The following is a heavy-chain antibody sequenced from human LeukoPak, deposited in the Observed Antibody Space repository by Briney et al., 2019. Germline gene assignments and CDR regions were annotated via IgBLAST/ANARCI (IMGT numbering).Heavy chain of an antibody. J-gene: IGHJ4*02. Sequence: SETLSLTCTVSGGSISSGGYYWSWIRQPPGKGLEWIGYIYHSGSTYYNPSLKSRVTISVDRSKNQFSLKLSSVTPEDTAVYYCARGTGWPQFDYWGQGTLVTVSS. D-gene: IGHD6-19*01. V-gene: IGHV4-30-2*01. CDR3: ARGTGWPQFDY. CDR1: GGSISSGGYY. CDR2: IYHSGST.